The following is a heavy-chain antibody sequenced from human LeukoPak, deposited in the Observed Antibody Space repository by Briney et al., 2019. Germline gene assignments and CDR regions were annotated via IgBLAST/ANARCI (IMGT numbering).Heavy chain of an antibody. D-gene: IGHD3-10*01. J-gene: IGHJ4*02. Sequence: SETLSLTCAVSGESFSGYYWSWIRQPPGKGLEWIGEIDHSGSNKYNLSLKSRVTILVDTSKNQFSLKLSSVTAADTAVYYCARSRRVGGSNDYWGQGTLVTVSS. CDR2: IDHSGSN. V-gene: IGHV4-34*01. CDR1: GESFSGYY. CDR3: ARSRRVGGSNDY.